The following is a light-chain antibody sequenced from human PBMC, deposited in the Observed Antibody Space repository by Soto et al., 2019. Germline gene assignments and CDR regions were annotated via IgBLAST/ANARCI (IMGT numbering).Light chain of an antibody. CDR2: GNR. V-gene: IGLV1-40*01. CDR1: NSNLGAGYD. Sequence: QPVLTQPPSVSGAPGQRVTISCTGNNSNLGAGYDVHWYQRLPGAAPKLVIFGNRNRPSGVPERFSGSKSGTSASLAITGLQAEDEADYYCQAYDDSLTAFVFGGGTKLTVL. J-gene: IGLJ3*02. CDR3: QAYDDSLTAFV.